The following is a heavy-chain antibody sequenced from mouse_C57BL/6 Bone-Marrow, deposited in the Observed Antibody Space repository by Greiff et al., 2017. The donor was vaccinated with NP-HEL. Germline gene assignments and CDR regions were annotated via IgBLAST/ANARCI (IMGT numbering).Heavy chain of an antibody. V-gene: IGHV5-12*01. CDR3: ARQDYGSSPGWFAY. J-gene: IGHJ3*01. CDR2: ISNGGGST. CDR1: GFTFSDYY. Sequence: EVQGVESGGGLVQPGGSLKLSCAASGFTFSDYYMYWVRQTPEKRLEWVAYISNGGGSTYYPDTVKGRFTISRDNAKNTLYLQMSRLKSEDTAMYYCARQDYGSSPGWFAYWGQGTLVTVSA. D-gene: IGHD1-1*01.